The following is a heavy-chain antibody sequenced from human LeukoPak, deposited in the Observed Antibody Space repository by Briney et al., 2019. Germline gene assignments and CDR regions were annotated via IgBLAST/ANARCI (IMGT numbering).Heavy chain of an antibody. J-gene: IGHJ4*02. CDR1: GGSISSSSYY. Sequence: PSETLSLTCTASGGSISSSSYYCGWIRQPPGKGLEWIGSIYYSGSTYYNPSLKSRVTISVDTSKNQFSLKLSSVTAADTAVYYCARQGGSVVVPRWALGYWGQGTLVTVSS. CDR3: ARQGGSVVVPRWALGY. D-gene: IGHD2-2*01. CDR2: IYYSGST. V-gene: IGHV4-39*01.